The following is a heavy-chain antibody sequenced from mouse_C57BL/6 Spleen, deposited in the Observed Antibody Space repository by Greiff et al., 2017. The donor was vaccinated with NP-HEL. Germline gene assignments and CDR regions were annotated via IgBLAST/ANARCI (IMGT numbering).Heavy chain of an antibody. Sequence: VQLQQSGPELVKPGASVKIPCKASGYTFTDYNMDWVKQSHGKSLEWIGDINPNNGGTNYNQKFKGKATLTVDKSSSTAYMELRSLTSEDTAVYYCTRTDYDYFYYAMDYWGQGTSVTVSS. CDR2: INPNNGGT. J-gene: IGHJ4*01. D-gene: IGHD2-4*01. CDR3: TRTDYDYFYYAMDY. V-gene: IGHV1-18*01. CDR1: GYTFTDYN.